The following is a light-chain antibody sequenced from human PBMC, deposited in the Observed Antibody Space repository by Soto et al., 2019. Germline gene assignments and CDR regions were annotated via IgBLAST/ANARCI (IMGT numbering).Light chain of an antibody. CDR1: RSLQTW. J-gene: IGKJ1*01. CDR2: QAS. V-gene: IGKV1-5*03. CDR3: QQYTCLWT. Sequence: IQMTNSPSSLPSSVGDRVTINFRASRSLQTWLAWYQQKPGQAPKLLMYQASSLESGVPSRFSASGSGTEFTLTISSLQPDDVATYYCQQYTCLWTFGPGTKVDIK.